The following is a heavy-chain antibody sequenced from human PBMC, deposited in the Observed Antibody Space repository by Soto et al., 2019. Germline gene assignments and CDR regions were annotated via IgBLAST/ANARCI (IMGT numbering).Heavy chain of an antibody. CDR1: GFTFSSYW. D-gene: IGHD4-17*01. J-gene: IGHJ4*02. CDR3: AMTTVVTPLDY. V-gene: IGHV3-74*01. Sequence: GGSLRLSCAASGFTFSSYWMHWVRQAPGKGLAWVSRINSDGSSTSYADSVKGRFTISRDNAKNTLYLQMNSLRAEDTAVYYCAMTTVVTPLDYWGQGTLVTVSS. CDR2: INSDGSST.